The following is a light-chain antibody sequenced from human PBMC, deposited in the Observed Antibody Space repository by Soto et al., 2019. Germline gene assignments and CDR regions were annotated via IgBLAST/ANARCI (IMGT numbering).Light chain of an antibody. CDR2: AAS. Sequence: DIQLTQSPSFLSASVRDRATITCRASQGISSYLAWYQQKPGKAPKLLIYAASTLQSGVPSRFSGSGSGTEFTLTISSLQPEDFATYYCQQINSYPRTFGQGTKVDIK. J-gene: IGKJ1*01. CDR1: QGISSY. V-gene: IGKV1-9*01. CDR3: QQINSYPRT.